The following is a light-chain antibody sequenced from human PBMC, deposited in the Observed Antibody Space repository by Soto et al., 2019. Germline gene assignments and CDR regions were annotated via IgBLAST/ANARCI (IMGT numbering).Light chain of an antibody. V-gene: IGKV1-5*03. Sequence: ISCRASQSFGRWLAWYQQKPGKAPKLLIYKASILQRGVQSRFIGIGSETEFNLSLSPLQCCYIASYYYKPYNRYSRTFGQGTKVDIK. J-gene: IGKJ1*01. CDR3: KPYNRYSRT. CDR2: KAS. CDR1: QSFGRW.